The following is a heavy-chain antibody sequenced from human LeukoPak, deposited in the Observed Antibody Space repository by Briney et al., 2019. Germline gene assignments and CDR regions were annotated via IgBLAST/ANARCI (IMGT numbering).Heavy chain of an antibody. J-gene: IGHJ6*03. D-gene: IGHD5-12*01. CDR3: ARGRYSGYAQSYYYYYYMDV. CDR2: IYTSGST. CDR1: GGSISSGSYY. Sequence: RTSETLSLTCTVSGGSISSGSYYWSWIRQPAGKGLEWIGRIYTSGSTNYNPSLKSRVTISVDTSKNQFSLKLSSVTAADTAVYYCARGRYSGYAQSYYYYYYMDVWGKGTTVTISS. V-gene: IGHV4-61*02.